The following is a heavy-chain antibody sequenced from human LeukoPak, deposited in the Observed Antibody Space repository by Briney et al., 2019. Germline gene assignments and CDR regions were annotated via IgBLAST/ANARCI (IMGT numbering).Heavy chain of an antibody. V-gene: IGHV3-30*02. D-gene: IGHD4-17*01. CDR2: IRYDGSNK. Sequence: GGSLRLSCAASGFTFSSYGMHWVRQAPGKGLEWVAFIRYDGSNKYYADSVKGRFTISRDNSKNTLYLQMNSLRAEDTAVYYCAKGRSYGDSPFDYWGQGTLVTVSS. CDR3: AKGRSYGDSPFDY. J-gene: IGHJ4*02. CDR1: GFTFSSYG.